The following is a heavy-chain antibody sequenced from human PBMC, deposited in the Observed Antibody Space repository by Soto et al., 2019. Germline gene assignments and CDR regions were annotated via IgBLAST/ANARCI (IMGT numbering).Heavy chain of an antibody. D-gene: IGHD2-21*01. CDR1: GGSISTSSHY. V-gene: IGHV4-39*01. Sequence: PSETLSLTCMVSGGSISTSSHYWGWIRQAPGKGLEWVGTLHNGGSTYQKPSLKSRVTISVDTSKNQLSLELTSVTATDTAVYYSARMPIVVFVYGSPLWGQGTPVTVYS. J-gene: IGHJ4*02. CDR2: LHNGGST. CDR3: ARMPIVVFVYGSPL.